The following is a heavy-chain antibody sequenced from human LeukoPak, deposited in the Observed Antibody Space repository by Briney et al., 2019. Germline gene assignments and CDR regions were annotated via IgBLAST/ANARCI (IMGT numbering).Heavy chain of an antibody. CDR2: IIPIFGTA. J-gene: IGHJ3*02. CDR1: GGTFSSYA. D-gene: IGHD3-10*01. V-gene: IGHV1-69*13. Sequence: SVKVSCKASGGTFSSYAISWVRQAPGQGLEWMGGIIPIFGTANYAQKFQGRVTITADESTSTAYMELSSLRSEDTAVYYCARGAPLKCMIRVRGDANVFDIWGQGTMVTVSS. CDR3: ARGAPLKCMIRVRGDANVFDI.